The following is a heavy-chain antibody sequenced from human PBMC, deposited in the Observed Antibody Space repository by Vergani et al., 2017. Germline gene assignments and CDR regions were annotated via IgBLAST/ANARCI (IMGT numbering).Heavy chain of an antibody. J-gene: IGHJ4*02. Sequence: QVQLVQSGAEVKKPGASVKVSCKASGYTFTSYDINWVRQATGQGLEWMGWMNPNSGNTGYAQKFQGRVTITRNTSISTAYMELSSLRSEDTAVYYCARAPVYYDMLTGYYMNRFVDYWGQGTLVTVSS. CDR1: GYTFTSYD. V-gene: IGHV1-8*03. CDR2: MNPNSGNT. CDR3: ARAPVYYDMLTGYYMNRFVDY. D-gene: IGHD3-9*01.